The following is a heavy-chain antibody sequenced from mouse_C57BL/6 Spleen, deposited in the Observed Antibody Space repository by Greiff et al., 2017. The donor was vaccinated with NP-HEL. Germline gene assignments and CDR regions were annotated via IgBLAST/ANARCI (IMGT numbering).Heavy chain of an antibody. V-gene: IGHV1-62-2*01. CDR2: FYPGSGRI. CDR3: ARHEVGITTVGFDY. D-gene: IGHD1-1*01. CDR1: GYTFTEYT. Sequence: QVQLKESGAELVKPGASVKLSCKASGYTFTEYTIHWVKQRSGQGLEWIGWFYPGSGRIKYNEKFKDKAPLTAAKSSSTVYMELSRLTSEDSAVYVCARHEVGITTVGFDYWGQGTTLTVSS. J-gene: IGHJ2*01.